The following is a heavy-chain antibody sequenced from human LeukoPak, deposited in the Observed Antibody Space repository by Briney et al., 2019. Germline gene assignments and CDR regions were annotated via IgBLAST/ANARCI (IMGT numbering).Heavy chain of an antibody. CDR1: GFTVSTNY. CDR3: ARDQDPTMTN. J-gene: IGHJ4*02. V-gene: IGHV3-66*01. CDR2: IYSSGGT. Sequence: PEGSLRLSCAASGFTVSTNYMSWVRQAPGKGLEWVSIIYSSGGTYYANSVKGRFTISRDHSKNTLYLQMNSLGAEDTAVYYCARDQDPTMTNWGQGTLVIVSS. D-gene: IGHD5-18*01.